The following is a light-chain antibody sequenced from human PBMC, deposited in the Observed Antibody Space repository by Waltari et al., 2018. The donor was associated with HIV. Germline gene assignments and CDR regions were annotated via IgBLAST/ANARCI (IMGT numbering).Light chain of an antibody. CDR3: MQGTHWPYT. V-gene: IGKV2-30*01. CDR2: KVD. J-gene: IGKJ2*01. CDR1: QSLLYSDGDTY. Sequence: DVGMTQSPLSLPVTLGQPASISCRSTQSLLYSDGDTYLNWFQQMPGQSPRRLIYKVDNRESWVPDRFSGSESGTDFTLKISRVEAEDGGVYYCMQGTHWPYTFGQGTKLEIK.